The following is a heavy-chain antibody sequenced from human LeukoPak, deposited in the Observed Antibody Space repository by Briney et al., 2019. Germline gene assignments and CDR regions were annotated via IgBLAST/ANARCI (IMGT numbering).Heavy chain of an antibody. J-gene: IGHJ4*02. CDR1: GFTFSNYA. CDR2: SSSGSSTI. D-gene: IGHD5-24*01. CDR3: ARGEQDMATMSIGY. Sequence: GGSLRLSCAASGFTFSNYAMNWVRQAPGKGLEWVSYSSSGSSTIYYTDSVKGRFTISRDNAKNSLYLQMNSLRAEDTAVYYCARGEQDMATMSIGYWGQGTLVTVSS. V-gene: IGHV3-48*01.